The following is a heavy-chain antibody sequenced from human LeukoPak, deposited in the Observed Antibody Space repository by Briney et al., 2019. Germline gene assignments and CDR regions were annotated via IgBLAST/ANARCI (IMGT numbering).Heavy chain of an antibody. CDR1: GGSISSGDYY. D-gene: IGHD5-18*01. Sequence: SETLSLTCTVSGGSISSGDYYWSWIRQPPGKGLEWIGYIYYSGSTYYNPSLKSRVTISVDTSKNQFSLKLSSVTAADTAVYYCAREVPKSGLPPHAFDIWGQGTMVTVSS. CDR3: AREVPKSGLPPHAFDI. J-gene: IGHJ3*02. CDR2: IYYSGST. V-gene: IGHV4-30-4*01.